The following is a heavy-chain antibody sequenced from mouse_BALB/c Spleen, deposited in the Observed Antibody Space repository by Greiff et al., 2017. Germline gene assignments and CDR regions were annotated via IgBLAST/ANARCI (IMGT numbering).Heavy chain of an antibody. V-gene: IGHV3-8*02. CDR3: ARPYYGNYWYFDV. J-gene: IGHJ1*01. D-gene: IGHD2-10*01. CDR1: GDSITSGY. Sequence: DVQLQESGPSLVKPSQTLSLTCSVTGDSITSGYWNWIRKFPGNKLEYMGYISYSGSTYYNPSLKSRISITRDTSKNQYYLQLNSVTTEDTATYYCARPYYGNYWYFDVWGAGTTVTVSS. CDR2: ISYSGST.